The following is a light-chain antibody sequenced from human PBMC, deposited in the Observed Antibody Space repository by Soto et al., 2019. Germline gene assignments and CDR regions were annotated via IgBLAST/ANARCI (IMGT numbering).Light chain of an antibody. J-gene: IGKJ4*01. CDR1: QGISSY. Sequence: IHLTQSPSSLAASAGDRVTITCRASQGISSYLAWYQQKPGKAPKLLIYAASTLQSGVPSRFSGSGSGTDFTLTISSLQPEDFATYYCQQLNSSPLTFGGGTKLEI. V-gene: IGKV1-9*01. CDR3: QQLNSSPLT. CDR2: AAS.